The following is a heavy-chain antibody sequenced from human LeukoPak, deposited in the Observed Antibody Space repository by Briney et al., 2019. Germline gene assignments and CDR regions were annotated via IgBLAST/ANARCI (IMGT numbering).Heavy chain of an antibody. Sequence: GGSLRLSCVASGFILNKYAMNWVRHAPGKGLEWVSHIIGSSRSTFYADSVKGRFTISRDKSKNTLYLQMNSLRAEDTAVYYCAKGAYDYIEIAYFDYWGQGSLVTVSS. V-gene: IGHV3-23*01. CDR1: GFILNKYA. J-gene: IGHJ4*02. CDR3: AKGAYDYIEIAYFDY. CDR2: IIGSSRST. D-gene: IGHD5-12*01.